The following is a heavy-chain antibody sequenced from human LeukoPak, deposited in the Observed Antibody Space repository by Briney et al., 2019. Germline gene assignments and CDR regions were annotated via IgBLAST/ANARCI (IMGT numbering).Heavy chain of an antibody. Sequence: SETLSLTCAVSGGSISSYYWNWIRQPAGKGLEWIGRIYSSGSTNYNPSLTSRVTMSVDTSKNQFSLKLSSVTAADTAVYYCARRDALGWYFDYWGRGTLVTVSS. CDR2: IYSSGST. CDR3: ARRDALGWYFDY. V-gene: IGHV4-4*07. J-gene: IGHJ4*02. D-gene: IGHD5-24*01. CDR1: GGSISSYY.